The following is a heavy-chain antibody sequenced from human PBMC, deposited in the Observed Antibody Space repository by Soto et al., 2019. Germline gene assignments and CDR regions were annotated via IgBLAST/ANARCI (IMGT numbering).Heavy chain of an antibody. CDR2: MNPNSGNT. J-gene: IGHJ3*02. CDR3: ARGRQYSGYDYDAFDI. CDR1: GYTFTNYD. Sequence: ASVKVSCKASGYTFTNYDINWVRPATGQGLEWMGWMNPNSGNTGYEQRFQGRVTMTRDTSISTAYMELSSLRSEGTAVYYCARGRQYSGYDYDAFDIWGQGTMVTVSS. V-gene: IGHV1-8*01. D-gene: IGHD5-12*01.